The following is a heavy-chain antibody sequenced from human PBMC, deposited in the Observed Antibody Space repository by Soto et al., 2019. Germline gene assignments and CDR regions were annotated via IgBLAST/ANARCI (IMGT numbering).Heavy chain of an antibody. CDR2: TYYRSKWYN. CDR3: ARAGSSSSYYYYYGMDV. D-gene: IGHD6-6*01. J-gene: IGHJ6*02. V-gene: IGHV6-1*01. CDR1: GDSVSSNSAA. Sequence: SQTLSLTCAISGDSVSSNSAAWNWIRQSPSRGLEWLGRTYYRSKWYNDYAVSVKSRITINPDTSKNQFSLQLNSVTPEDTAVYYCARAGSSSSYYYYYGMDVWGQGTKVTVSS.